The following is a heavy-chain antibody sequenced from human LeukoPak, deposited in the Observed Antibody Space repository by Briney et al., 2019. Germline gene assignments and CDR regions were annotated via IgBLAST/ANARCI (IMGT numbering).Heavy chain of an antibody. J-gene: IGHJ4*02. CDR3: ARSFGFLR. CDR1: GFTFSNYG. D-gene: IGHD3-16*01. Sequence: QPGGSLRLSCAASGFTFSNYGMHWVRQAPGKGLEWVAVIWYDGSRKYYADSVKGRFTISRDDSKNMLYLQMNSLRAEDTAVYYCARSFGFLRWGQGTLVTVSS. V-gene: IGHV3-33*01. CDR2: IWYDGSRK.